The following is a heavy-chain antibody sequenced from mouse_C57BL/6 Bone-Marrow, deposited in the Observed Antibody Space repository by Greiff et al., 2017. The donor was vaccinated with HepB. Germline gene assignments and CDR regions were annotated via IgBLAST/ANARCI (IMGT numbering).Heavy chain of an antibody. CDR1: GFTFSSYA. CDR2: ISSGGDYI. J-gene: IGHJ4*01. V-gene: IGHV5-9-1*02. Sequence: EVKLVESGEGLVKPGGSLKLSCAASGFTFSSYAMSWVRQTPEKRLEWVAYISSGGDYIYYADTVKGRFTISRDNARNTLYLQMSSLKSEDTAMYYCTREGYTRDYYAMDYWGQGTSVTVSS. D-gene: IGHD3-1*01. CDR3: TREGYTRDYYAMDY.